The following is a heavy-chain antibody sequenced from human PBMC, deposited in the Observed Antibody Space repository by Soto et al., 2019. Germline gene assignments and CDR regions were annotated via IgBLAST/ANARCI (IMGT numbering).Heavy chain of an antibody. V-gene: IGHV2-5*02. Sequence: GPTLVNPTQTLTLTCNFSGFSLSTYGVGVGWIRQPPGKALEWLALIYWDDDTRFSPSLNSRLAITKDTSKSQVVLTMTHMDPVDTATYYCEPRPGFSMAFDYWGPGSLVTVSS. CDR3: EPRPGFSMAFDY. CDR1: GFSLSTYGVG. D-gene: IGHD3-10*01. CDR2: IYWDDDT. J-gene: IGHJ4*02.